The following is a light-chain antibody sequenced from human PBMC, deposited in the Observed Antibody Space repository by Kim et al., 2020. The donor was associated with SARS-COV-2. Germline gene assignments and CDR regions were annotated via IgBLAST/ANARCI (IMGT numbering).Light chain of an antibody. V-gene: IGKV3-15*01. CDR3: QQYNRWPPYI. CDR1: DGVTSN. J-gene: IGKJ2*01. Sequence: VAPGETAPPSCRARDGVTSNLAWYQQKPGQAPRLLIYGASIRATGIPDRFSGSGSGTEFTLTISSLQSEDFALYYCQQYNRWPPYIFGQGTKLEIK. CDR2: GAS.